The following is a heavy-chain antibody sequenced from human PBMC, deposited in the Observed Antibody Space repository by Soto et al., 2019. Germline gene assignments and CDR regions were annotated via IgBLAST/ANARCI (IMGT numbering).Heavy chain of an antibody. J-gene: IGHJ4*02. CDR1: GFTFKNSW. Sequence: EVQLVESGGGLGEPGGSLRLSCEASGFTFKNSWMSWLRQAPGRGLEWVGRIISNSDGGTAEYAAPVNGRFTISRDDSKNTLYLQMNSLKNAEIAVYYCPTDEGDSRSFYNFEYWGQGALVTVSS. CDR3: PTDEGDSRSFYNFEY. CDR2: IISNSDGGTA. V-gene: IGHV3-15*07. D-gene: IGHD3-22*01.